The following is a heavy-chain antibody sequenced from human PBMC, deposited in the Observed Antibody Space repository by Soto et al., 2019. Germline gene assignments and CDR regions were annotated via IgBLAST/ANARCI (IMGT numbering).Heavy chain of an antibody. CDR2: IYYSGST. CDR3: ARDASVYYGLDV. Sequence: QVQLQESGPGLVKPSQTLSLTCTVSGGSISSGGYYWSWIRQHPGKGLEWIGYIYYSGSTYYNPSLKSRLTISVDTSKNQFSPRLSSVTAADTAVYYCARDASVYYGLDVWGQGTTVTVSS. J-gene: IGHJ6*02. CDR1: GGSISSGGYY. V-gene: IGHV4-31*03.